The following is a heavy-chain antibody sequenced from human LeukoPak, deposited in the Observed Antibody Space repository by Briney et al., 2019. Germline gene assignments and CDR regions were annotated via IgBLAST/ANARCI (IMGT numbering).Heavy chain of an antibody. J-gene: IGHJ4*02. CDR1: GFTFSSYG. D-gene: IGHD3-22*01. CDR2: IRYDGSNK. CDR3: AKDLLHYYDSSGIFDY. V-gene: IGHV3-30*02. Sequence: GGSLRLSCAASGFTFSSYGMHWVRQAPDKGLEWVAFIRYDGSNKYYADSVKGRFTISRDNSKNTLYLQMNSLRAEDTAVYYCAKDLLHYYDSSGIFDYWGQGTLVTVSS.